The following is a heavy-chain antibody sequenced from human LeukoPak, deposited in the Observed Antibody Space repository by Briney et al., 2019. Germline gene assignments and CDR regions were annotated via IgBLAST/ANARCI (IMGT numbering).Heavy chain of an antibody. D-gene: IGHD2-2*01. J-gene: IGHJ4*02. CDR2: IKEDGSEK. Sequence: GGSLRLSCAASGFTFSTYWMSWVRQAPGKGLEWVANIKEDGSEKYYVDSVKGRFTISRDNAKKSLYLQMNSLRAEDTAVYYCAGWCSNNICGHFYWGQGTLVTVSS. CDR1: GFTFSTYW. CDR3: AGWCSNNICGHFY. V-gene: IGHV3-7*01.